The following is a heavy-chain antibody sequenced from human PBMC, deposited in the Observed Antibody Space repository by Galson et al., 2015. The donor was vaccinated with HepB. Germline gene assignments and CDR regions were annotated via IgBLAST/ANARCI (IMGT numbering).Heavy chain of an antibody. V-gene: IGHV3-48*01. Sequence: SLRLSCAASGFTFSSYSMNWVRQAPGKGLEWVSYISKSSTTIYYADSEKGRFTISRDNAKNSLYLQMNSLRAEDTALYFCARDHEWELLMGLFDCWGQGTLVTVSS. J-gene: IGHJ4*02. CDR1: GFTFSSYS. CDR3: ARDHEWELLMGLFDC. D-gene: IGHD1-26*01. CDR2: ISKSSTTI.